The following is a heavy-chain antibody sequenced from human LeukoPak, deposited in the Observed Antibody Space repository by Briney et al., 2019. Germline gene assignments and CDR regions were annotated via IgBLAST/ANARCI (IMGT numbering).Heavy chain of an antibody. Sequence: PGGSLRLSCAASGFTFDDYAMHWVRQAPGKGLEWVSGISWNSGSIGYADSVKGRSTISRDNAKNSLYLQMNSLRAEDTALYYCAKEDSSSWSYYGMDVWGQGTTVTVSS. CDR3: AKEDSSSWSYYGMDV. CDR1: GFTFDDYA. J-gene: IGHJ6*02. V-gene: IGHV3-9*01. D-gene: IGHD6-13*01. CDR2: ISWNSGSI.